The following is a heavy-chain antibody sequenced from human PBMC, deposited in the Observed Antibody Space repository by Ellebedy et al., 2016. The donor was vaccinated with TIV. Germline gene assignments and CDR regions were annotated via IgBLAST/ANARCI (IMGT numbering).Heavy chain of an antibody. V-gene: IGHV3-43*02. CDR2: ISGDGGST. Sequence: GESLKISCLASGITLRNYWMHWVRQAPGKGLEWVSLISGDGGSTYYADSVKGRFTISRDNSKNSLYLQMNSLRTEDTALYYCAKESWLAAGTRWFDPWGQGTLVTVSS. CDR3: AKESWLAAGTRWFDP. CDR1: GITLRNYW. J-gene: IGHJ5*02. D-gene: IGHD6-13*01.